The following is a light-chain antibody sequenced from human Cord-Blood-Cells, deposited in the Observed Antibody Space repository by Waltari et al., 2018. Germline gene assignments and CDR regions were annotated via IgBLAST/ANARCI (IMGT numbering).Light chain of an antibody. J-gene: IGKJ2*01. CDR2: DAS. Sequence: DIQMTQSTSSLSASVGDRVTITCQASQYISNCLNWYQQKPGKAPKLLIYDASNLETGVPSRFSGSGSGTDFTFTISSLQPEDIATYYGQQYDNLLPYTFGQGTKLEIK. CDR3: QQYDNLLPYT. CDR1: QYISNC. V-gene: IGKV1-33*01.